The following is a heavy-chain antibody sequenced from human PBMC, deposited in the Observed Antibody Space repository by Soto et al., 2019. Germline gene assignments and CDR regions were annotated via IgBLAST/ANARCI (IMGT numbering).Heavy chain of an antibody. V-gene: IGHV3-48*02. CDR1: GFTFSSYS. CDR2: ISSSSSTI. D-gene: IGHD3-9*01. J-gene: IGHJ6*02. Sequence: GGSPRLSCAASGFTFSSYSMNWVRQAPGKGLEWVSYISSSSSTIYYADSVKGRFTISRDNAKNSLYLQMNSLRDEDTAVYYCARLRPYYDILTGYYYYYGMDVWGQGTTVTVSS. CDR3: ARLRPYYDILTGYYYYYGMDV.